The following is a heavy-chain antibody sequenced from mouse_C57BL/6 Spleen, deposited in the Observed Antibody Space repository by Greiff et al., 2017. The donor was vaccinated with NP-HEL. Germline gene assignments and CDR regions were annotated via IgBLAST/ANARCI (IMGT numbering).Heavy chain of an antibody. D-gene: IGHD1-1*01. Sequence: EVKLVESGGGLVKPGGSLKLSCAASGFTFSDYGMCWVRQAPEKRLEWVAYISSGGSTIYYADTVKGRFTISRDNAKNTLFLQMISMRTEETAMTYCGRNDSSSDVYYFDYWGQGTTLTVSS. CDR3: GRNDSSSDVYYFDY. J-gene: IGHJ2*01. CDR1: GFTFSDYG. CDR2: ISSGGSTI. V-gene: IGHV5-17*01.